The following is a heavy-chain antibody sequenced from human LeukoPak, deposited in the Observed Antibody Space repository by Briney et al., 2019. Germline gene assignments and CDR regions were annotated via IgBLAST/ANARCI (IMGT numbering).Heavy chain of an antibody. V-gene: IGHV3-53*01. D-gene: IGHD2/OR15-2a*01. CDR2: IYGGST. J-gene: IGHJ6*03. CDR3: ARDFEGVHRTTNSYTYYYYMDV. CDR1: GFTVSDNY. Sequence: GGSLRLSCAASGFTVSDNYMTWVRQAPGKRLEWVSIIYGGSTYYADSVKGRFTISRDNSKNTVYLQMNSLRAEDTAVYYCARDFEGVHRTTNSYTYYYYMDVWGKGTTVIVSS.